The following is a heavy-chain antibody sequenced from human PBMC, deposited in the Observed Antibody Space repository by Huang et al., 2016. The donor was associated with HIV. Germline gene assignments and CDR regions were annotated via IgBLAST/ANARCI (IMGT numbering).Heavy chain of an antibody. CDR3: ARGRMVRDAFHI. Sequence: QVQLVQSGAEVKKPGASVKVSCKASGDTFNTYYIQWVRQAPGQGLEWWGVINPGVGSTTYAQKLQGRVTRTRDTATTTVYMELNSLRSEDTAIYYCARGRMVRDAFHIWGQGTMVTVSS. J-gene: IGHJ3*02. D-gene: IGHD5-18*01. CDR2: INPGVGST. CDR1: GDTFNTYY. V-gene: IGHV1-46*02.